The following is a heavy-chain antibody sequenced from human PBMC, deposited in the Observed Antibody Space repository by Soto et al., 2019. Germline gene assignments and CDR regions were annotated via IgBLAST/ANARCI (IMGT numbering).Heavy chain of an antibody. CDR3: AREGCGGDCYGPYYYGMDV. CDR1: GFTVSSNY. D-gene: IGHD2-21*02. J-gene: IGHJ6*02. CDR2: IYSGGST. V-gene: IGHV3-53*01. Sequence: GGSLRLSCAASGFTVSSNYMSWVRQAPGKGLEWVSVIYSGGSTYYADSVKGRFTISRDNSKNTLYLQMNSLRAEDTAVYYCAREGCGGDCYGPYYYGMDVWGQGTTVTVSS.